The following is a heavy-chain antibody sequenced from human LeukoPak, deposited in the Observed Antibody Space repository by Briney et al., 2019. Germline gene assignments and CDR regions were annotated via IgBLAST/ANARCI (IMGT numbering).Heavy chain of an antibody. V-gene: IGHV3-11*01. CDR1: GFTFSDYY. D-gene: IGHD4-23*01. CDR2: ISSSSRIM. Sequence: GGSLRLSCAASGFTFSDYYMSWIRQAPGKGLEWISYISSSSRIMYYADSVKGRFTISRDNAQSSMYLQMNSLRAEDTAVYYCARANYGGNPRYFQHWGQGTLVTVSS. CDR3: ARANYGGNPRYFQH. J-gene: IGHJ1*01.